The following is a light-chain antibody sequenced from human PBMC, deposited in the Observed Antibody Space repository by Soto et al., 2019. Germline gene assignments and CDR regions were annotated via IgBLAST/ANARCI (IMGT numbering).Light chain of an antibody. CDR3: QQRSNWPPGT. Sequence: EIVLTQSPATLSLSPGERATLSCRASRTISNTFLAWYQQRPGQAPRLLIYGASGRAAGIPDRFSGSGSGTDFTLTISSLEPEDFAVYYCQQRSNWPPGTFGGGTKVDIK. CDR2: GAS. CDR1: RTISNTF. V-gene: IGKV3D-20*02. J-gene: IGKJ4*01.